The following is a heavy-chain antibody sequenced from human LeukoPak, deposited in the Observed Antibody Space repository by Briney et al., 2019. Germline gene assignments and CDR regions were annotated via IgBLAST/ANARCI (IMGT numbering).Heavy chain of an antibody. CDR1: GFTFSSYR. J-gene: IGHJ5*02. CDR3: ARDTSEYDFWSGYGYNWFDP. D-gene: IGHD3-3*01. Sequence: PGGSLRLSCAASGFTFSSYRMNWVRQAPGKGLEWVSSISSSSSHKYYADSVKGRFTISRDNAKNSLYLQMNSLRAEDTAVYYCARDTSEYDFWSGYGYNWFDPWGQGTLVTVSS. CDR2: ISSSSSHK. V-gene: IGHV3-21*01.